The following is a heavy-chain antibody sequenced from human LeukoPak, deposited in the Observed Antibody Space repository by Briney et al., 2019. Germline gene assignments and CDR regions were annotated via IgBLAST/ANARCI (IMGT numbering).Heavy chain of an antibody. V-gene: IGHV3-21*01. CDR1: GFTFSSYS. CDR2: ISSSSYI. CDR3: ARAPITMIVVVPQPFDY. Sequence: PGGSLRLSCAASGFTFSSYSMNWVRQAPGKGLEWVSSISSSSYIYYADSVKGRFTISRDNAKNSLYLQMNSLRAEDTAVYYCARAPITMIVVVPQPFDYWGQGTLVTVSS. J-gene: IGHJ4*02. D-gene: IGHD3-22*01.